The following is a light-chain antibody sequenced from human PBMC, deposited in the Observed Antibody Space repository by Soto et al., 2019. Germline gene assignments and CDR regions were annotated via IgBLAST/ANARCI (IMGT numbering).Light chain of an antibody. J-gene: IGLJ2*01. CDR2: GNS. CDR3: QSYDSSLSGSYVV. V-gene: IGLV1-40*01. Sequence: QSVLTQPPSVSGAPGQRVPISCTGSRSNIEAGYDVHWYQQLPGTAPKLLIYGNSNRPSGVPDRFSGSKSVTSASLAITGLQAEDEADYYCQSYDSSLSGSYVVFGGGTKLTVL. CDR1: RSNIEAGYD.